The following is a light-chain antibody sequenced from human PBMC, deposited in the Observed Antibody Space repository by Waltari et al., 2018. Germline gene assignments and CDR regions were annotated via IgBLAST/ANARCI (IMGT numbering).Light chain of an antibody. CDR1: SSDVGGYNY. Sequence: QSALTQPPSASGSPGQSVTIPCSGTSSDVGGYNYVAWYQQHPGKAPKLMIYEVNKRPSGVPDRFSGSKSGNTASLTVSGLQAEDEADYYCSSYAGSSNVVFGGGTKLTVL. J-gene: IGLJ2*01. CDR3: SSYAGSSNVV. V-gene: IGLV2-8*01. CDR2: EVN.